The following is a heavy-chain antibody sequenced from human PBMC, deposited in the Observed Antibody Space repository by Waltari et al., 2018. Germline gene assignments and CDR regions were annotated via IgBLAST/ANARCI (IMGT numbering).Heavy chain of an antibody. V-gene: IGHV3-53*04. J-gene: IGHJ4*02. CDR2: IYGGGST. CDR1: GFSVSDNY. Sequence: EVQLVESGGGLVQPGGSLSLSCAASGFSVSDNYMTWVRQSPGKGLEWVSVIYGGGSTYYADSVKGRFLISRHSSENTLYLQMNSLRDDDTAIYYCARGGRRGAYIDYWGQGTLVTVSS. CDR3: ARGGRRGAYIDY. D-gene: IGHD3-10*01.